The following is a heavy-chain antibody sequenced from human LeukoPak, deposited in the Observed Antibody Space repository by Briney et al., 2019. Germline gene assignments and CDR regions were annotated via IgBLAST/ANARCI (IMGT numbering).Heavy chain of an antibody. D-gene: IGHD6-13*01. CDR2: MNPNSGNT. V-gene: IGHV1-8*01. CDR1: GYTFTSYD. Sequence: GASVKVSCKASGYTFTSYDINWVRQATGQGLEWMGWMNPNSGNTGYAQKFQGRVTMTRNTSISTAYMELSSLRSEDTAVYYCARDLGSEAAADNVGVAFDIWGQGTMVTVSS. CDR3: ARDLGSEAAADNVGVAFDI. J-gene: IGHJ3*02.